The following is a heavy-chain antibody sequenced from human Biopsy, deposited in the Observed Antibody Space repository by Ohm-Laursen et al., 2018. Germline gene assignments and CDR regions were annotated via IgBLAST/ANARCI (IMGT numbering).Heavy chain of an antibody. D-gene: IGHD3-10*01. CDR3: AKLGHMVRGVTPDDF. Sequence: GSLRLSRAASGFRFSSHTMSWVRQPPGTGLARDSAITLNERSAFYASSVEGRFSVSRDNSKNIHFLQMNGLRVDDTGVYYCAKLGHMVRGVTPDDFWGQGTLVIVSS. V-gene: IGHV3-23*01. CDR2: ITLNERSA. CDR1: GFRFSSHT. J-gene: IGHJ4*02.